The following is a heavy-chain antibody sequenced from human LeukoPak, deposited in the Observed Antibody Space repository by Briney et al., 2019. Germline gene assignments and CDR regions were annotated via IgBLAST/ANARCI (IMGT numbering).Heavy chain of an antibody. CDR1: GFTFSSYA. J-gene: IGHJ5*02. Sequence: GRSLRLSCAASGFTFSSYAMHWVRQAPGKGLEWAAVISYDGSNKYYADSVKGRFTIPRDNSKNTLYLQMNSLRAEDTAVYYCASPGIAAALFDPWGQGTLVTVSS. CDR3: ASPGIAAALFDP. V-gene: IGHV3-30*04. D-gene: IGHD6-13*01. CDR2: ISYDGSNK.